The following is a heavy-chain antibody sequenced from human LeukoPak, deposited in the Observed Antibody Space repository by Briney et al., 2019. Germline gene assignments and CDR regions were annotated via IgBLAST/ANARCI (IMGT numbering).Heavy chain of an antibody. D-gene: IGHD1-26*01. CDR2: ILSDGTNK. J-gene: IGHJ3*02. CDR3: ARTGESHAFDI. V-gene: IGHV3-30*12. Sequence: PGGSLRLSCAASGFTFSSYGMHWVRQAPGKGLEWVTLILSDGTNKYCTDSVKGRFTISRDNSKKTLYLEMNSLRVEDTAVYYCARTGESHAFDIWGQGTMVTVSS. CDR1: GFTFSSYG.